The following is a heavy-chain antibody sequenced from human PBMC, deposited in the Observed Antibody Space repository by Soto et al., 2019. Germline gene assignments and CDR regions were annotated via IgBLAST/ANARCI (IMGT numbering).Heavy chain of an antibody. J-gene: IGHJ4*02. CDR1: GFTFSSYG. CDR3: AKDFWGYFVVVVAATPYFDY. CDR2: ISYDGSNK. D-gene: IGHD2-15*01. V-gene: IGHV3-30*18. Sequence: LRLSCAASGFTFSSYGMHWVRQAPGKGLEWVAVISYDGSNKYYGDSVKGRFTISRDNSKNTLYLQMNSLRAEDTAVYYCAKDFWGYFVVVVAATPYFDYWGQGTLVTVSS.